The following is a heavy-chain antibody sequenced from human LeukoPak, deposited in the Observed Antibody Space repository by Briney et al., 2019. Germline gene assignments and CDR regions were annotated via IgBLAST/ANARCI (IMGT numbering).Heavy chain of an antibody. J-gene: IGHJ5*02. V-gene: IGHV3-33*01. D-gene: IGHD4-17*01. CDR3: SRGGYGDYNNWFDP. Sequence: GRSLRLSCAASGFTFSSFAMHWVRQAPGKGLEWVADIWYNGSNKYYAESVKGRFTISRDNSRNTLYLQMNGLRAEDTAVYYCSRGGYGDYNNWFDPWGQGTLVIVSS. CDR2: IWYNGSNK. CDR1: GFTFSSFA.